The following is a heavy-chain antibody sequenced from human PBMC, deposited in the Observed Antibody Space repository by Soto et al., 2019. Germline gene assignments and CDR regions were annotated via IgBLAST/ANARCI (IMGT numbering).Heavy chain of an antibody. CDR1: GFTFSSYA. CDR2: ISGSGGST. CDR3: AKATVRGGIDY. D-gene: IGHD4-17*01. J-gene: IGHJ4*02. Sequence: EVQLLESGGGLVQPGGSLRLSCAASGFTFSSYAMSWVRQAPGKGLEWVSAISGSGGSTYYADSVKGRFTISRDNSKNTLYLQMKSLGAEEPGVYSCAKATVRGGIDYWGQGTLVTVSS. V-gene: IGHV3-23*01.